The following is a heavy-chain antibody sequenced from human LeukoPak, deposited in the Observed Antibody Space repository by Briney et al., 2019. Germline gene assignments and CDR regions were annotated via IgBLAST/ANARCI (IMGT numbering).Heavy chain of an antibody. Sequence: PGGSLRLSCAASGFTFDDYGMTWVRQAPGKGLEWVSGINWNGGSTGYADSVKGRFTISRDNAKNSLYLQMNSLRAEDTALYYCARDRDMITFRGYMDVWGKGTTVTVSS. J-gene: IGHJ6*03. CDR2: INWNGGST. CDR1: GFTFDDYG. D-gene: IGHD3-16*01. V-gene: IGHV3-20*04. CDR3: ARDRDMITFRGYMDV.